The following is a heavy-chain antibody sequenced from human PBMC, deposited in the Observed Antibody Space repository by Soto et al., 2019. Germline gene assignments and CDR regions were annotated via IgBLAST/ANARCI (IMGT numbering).Heavy chain of an antibody. CDR3: ARDRAGSGYNPYYYYMDV. Sequence: PSETLSLTSTVSGLSISSYYSSWIRQPPGKGLEWIGYIYYSGSTNYNPSLKSRVTISVDTSKNQFSLKLSSVTAADTAVYYCARDRAGSGYNPYYYYMDVWGKGTTVTVSS. D-gene: IGHD5-12*01. J-gene: IGHJ6*03. CDR1: GLSISSYY. CDR2: IYYSGST. V-gene: IGHV4-59*01.